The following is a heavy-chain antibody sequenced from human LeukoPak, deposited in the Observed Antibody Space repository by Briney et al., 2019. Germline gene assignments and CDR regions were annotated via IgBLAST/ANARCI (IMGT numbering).Heavy chain of an antibody. J-gene: IGHJ1*01. CDR1: GFTFSSYA. CDR2: ISYDGSNK. CDR3: ASHDRKH. Sequence: GRSLRLSCAASGFTFSSYAMHWVRQAPGKGLEWGAVISYDGSNKYYADSVKGRFTISRDNSKNTLYLQMNSLRAEDTAVYYCASHDRKHWGQGTLVTVSS. V-gene: IGHV3-30*04.